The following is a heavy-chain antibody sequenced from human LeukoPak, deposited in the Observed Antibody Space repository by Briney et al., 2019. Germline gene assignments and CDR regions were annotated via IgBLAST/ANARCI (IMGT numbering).Heavy chain of an antibody. J-gene: IGHJ4*02. CDR1: GGTFSSYG. D-gene: IGHD6-13*01. CDR2: IIPIFGTA. V-gene: IGHV1-69*05. CDR3: AREGIAAAGTGIGYFDY. Sequence: ASVKVSCKASGGTFSSYGISWVRQVPGQGLEWMGGIIPIFGTANYAQNFQGRVTITTDESTSIVYMELSSLRSEDTAVYYCAREGIAAAGTGIGYFDYWGQGTLVTVSS.